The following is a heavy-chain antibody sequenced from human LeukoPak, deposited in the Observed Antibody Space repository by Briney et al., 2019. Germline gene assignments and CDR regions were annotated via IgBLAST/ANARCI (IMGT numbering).Heavy chain of an antibody. Sequence: PGGSLRLSCAASGFTFSSYSMNWVRQAPGKGLEWVSSISSSSSYIYYADSVKGRFTISRDNAKNSLYLQMNSLRAEDTAVYYCARDRGRDGYNFLHWGQGTLVTVSS. CDR1: GFTFSSYS. CDR2: ISSSSSYI. V-gene: IGHV3-21*01. CDR3: ARDRGRDGYNFLH. D-gene: IGHD5-24*01. J-gene: IGHJ1*01.